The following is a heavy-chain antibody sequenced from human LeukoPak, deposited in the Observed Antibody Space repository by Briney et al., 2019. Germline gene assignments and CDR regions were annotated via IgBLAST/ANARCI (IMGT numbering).Heavy chain of an antibody. CDR3: AKKSYGSGWPGYDY. CDR1: GFAFSSYA. J-gene: IGHJ4*02. Sequence: PGGSLRLSCAASGFAFSSYAMTWVRQAPRKGLEWVSDISGSGGSTYHADSVKGRLTISRDNSKNTLYLQMNSLRAEDTAVYYCAKKSYGSGWPGYDYWGQGTLVTVSS. D-gene: IGHD6-19*01. V-gene: IGHV3-23*01. CDR2: ISGSGGST.